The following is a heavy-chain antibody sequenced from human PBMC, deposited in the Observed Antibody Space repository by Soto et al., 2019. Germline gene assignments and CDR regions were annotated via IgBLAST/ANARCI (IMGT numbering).Heavy chain of an antibody. Sequence: GGALRLSCAASGFTFDDYAIHWVRQFPGKGLEWVSGINWNSGSIGYGDSVKGRFAISRDNAKNSLHLQMNSLSAEDTAFYYCVKDESINWYSGHFRHWGQGTLVTVSS. CDR3: VKDESINWYSGHFRH. CDR1: GFTFDDYA. D-gene: IGHD6-13*01. J-gene: IGHJ1*01. V-gene: IGHV3-9*01. CDR2: INWNSGSI.